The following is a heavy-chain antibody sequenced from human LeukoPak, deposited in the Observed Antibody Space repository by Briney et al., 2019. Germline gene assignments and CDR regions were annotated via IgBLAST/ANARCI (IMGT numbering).Heavy chain of an antibody. CDR1: GGSISSYY. CDR2: IYYSGST. V-gene: IGHV4-59*01. CDR3: ARGQQGWFDP. Sequence: SETLSLTCTVSGGSISSYYWSWIRQPPGKGLEWIGYIYYSGSTNYNPPLKSRVTISVDTSKNQFSLKLSSVTAADTAVYYCARGQQGWFDPWGQGTLVTVSS. J-gene: IGHJ5*02.